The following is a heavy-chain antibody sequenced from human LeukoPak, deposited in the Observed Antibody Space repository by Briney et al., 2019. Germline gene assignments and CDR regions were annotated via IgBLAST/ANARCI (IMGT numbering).Heavy chain of an antibody. CDR2: IYSGGST. V-gene: IGHV3-53*01. CDR3: ARERSSGWVDYFDY. Sequence: GGSLRLSCAASGFTVSSNYMSWVRQAPGKGLEWFSVIYSGGSTYYADSVKGRFTISRDNSKNTLYLQMNSLRAEDTAVYYCARERSSGWVDYFDYWGQGTLVTVSS. CDR1: GFTVSSNY. D-gene: IGHD6-19*01. J-gene: IGHJ4*02.